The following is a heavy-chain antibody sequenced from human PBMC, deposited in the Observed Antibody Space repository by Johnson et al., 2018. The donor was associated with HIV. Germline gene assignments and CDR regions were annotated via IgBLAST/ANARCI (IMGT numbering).Heavy chain of an antibody. Sequence: MLLVESGGGLVQPGGSLRLSCAASGFTISSYDMHWVLQDTGKGLEWVSAIGTAGDTYYPGSVKGRFTISRENANNALYLQMNSLRAGDTAVYYCAREVGSWYSSSSGAFDIWGQGTMVTVSS. CDR1: GFTISSYD. D-gene: IGHD6-6*01. J-gene: IGHJ3*02. CDR2: IGTAGDT. CDR3: AREVGSWYSSSSGAFDI. V-gene: IGHV3-13*01.